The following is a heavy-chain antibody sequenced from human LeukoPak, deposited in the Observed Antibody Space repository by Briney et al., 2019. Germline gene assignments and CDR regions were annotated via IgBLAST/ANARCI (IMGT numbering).Heavy chain of an antibody. Sequence: GGSLRLSCAVSGFTFSNSWMNWVRQAPGKGLEWVADIKQDGSEKYYVDSVKGRFTISRDNAKNSLYLQMNSLRAEDTAVYYCAKNRGYSGYDPNDYWGQGTLVTVSS. CDR2: IKQDGSEK. J-gene: IGHJ4*02. D-gene: IGHD5-12*01. V-gene: IGHV3-7*03. CDR1: GFTFSNSW. CDR3: AKNRGYSGYDPNDY.